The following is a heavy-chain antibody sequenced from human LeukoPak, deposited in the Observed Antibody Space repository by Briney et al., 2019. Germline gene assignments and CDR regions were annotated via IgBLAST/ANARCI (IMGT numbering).Heavy chain of an antibody. CDR2: INHTGST. D-gene: IGHD1-26*01. CDR3: ARAWELRNYFDP. Sequence: SETLSLTCAVYGGSFSGYYWSWIRQPPGKGLEWIGEINHTGSTNYNPSLKSRVTISVDTSKNQFSLKVRSVTAADTAVYYCARAWELRNYFDPWGQGSLVTVSS. CDR1: GGSFSGYY. J-gene: IGHJ5*02. V-gene: IGHV4-34*01.